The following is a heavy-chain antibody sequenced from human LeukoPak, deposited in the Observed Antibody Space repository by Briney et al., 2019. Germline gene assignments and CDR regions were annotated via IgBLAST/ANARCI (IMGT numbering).Heavy chain of an antibody. CDR2: ISGSGGST. V-gene: IGHV3-23*01. CDR1: GFTFSSYA. J-gene: IGHJ4*02. Sequence: PGGSLRLSCAASGFTFSSYAMSWVRQAPGKGLEWVSAISGSGGSTYYADSVKGRFTISRDNSKNTLYLQMNSLRAEDTAVYYCAKPYVWRSYRPDYFDYWGQGTLVTVSS. CDR3: AKPYVWRSYRPDYFDY. D-gene: IGHD3-16*02.